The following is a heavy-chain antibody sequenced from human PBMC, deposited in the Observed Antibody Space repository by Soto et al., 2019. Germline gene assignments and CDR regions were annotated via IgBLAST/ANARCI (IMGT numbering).Heavy chain of an antibody. D-gene: IGHD3-16*01. CDR2: ISGSGGRS. J-gene: IGHJ4*02. CDR3: AKAYFVWSSEQPYYFDY. CDR1: XFTFSNYA. Sequence: EVQLLDSGGGLVQPGGSLRLSCAASXFTFSNYAMTWVRQGPGKGLEWVSGISGSGGRSYYTDSVKGRFTISRDNSKSTLYLQMNSLRAEDTAVYYCAKAYFVWSSEQPYYFDYWGQGTLVTVSS. V-gene: IGHV3-23*01.